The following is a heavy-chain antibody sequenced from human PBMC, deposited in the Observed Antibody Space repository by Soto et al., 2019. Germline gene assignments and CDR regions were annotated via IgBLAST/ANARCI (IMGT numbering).Heavy chain of an antibody. D-gene: IGHD3-3*02. CDR2: INSDGSST. J-gene: IGHJ6*02. V-gene: IGHV3-74*01. CDR1: GFTFSSYW. CDR3: ARGPHFVLHYYYYGMDV. Sequence: EVQLVESGGGLVQPGGSLRLSCAASGFTFSSYWMHWVRQAPGKGLVWVSRINSDGSSTSYADSVKGRFTISRDNAKNTLYLQMNSLRAEDTAVYYCARGPHFVLHYYYYGMDVWGQGTTVTVSS.